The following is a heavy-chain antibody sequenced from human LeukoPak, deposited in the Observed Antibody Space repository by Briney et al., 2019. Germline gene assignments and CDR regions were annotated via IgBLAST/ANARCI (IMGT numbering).Heavy chain of an antibody. D-gene: IGHD1-14*01. Sequence: SETLSLTCTVYGGSFSGYYWSWIRQPPGKGLEWIGEINHSGSTNYNPSLKSRVTISVDTSKNQFSLKLSSVTAADTAVYYCARGRITTRYFDLWGRGTLVTVSS. CDR1: GGSFSGYY. V-gene: IGHV4-34*01. CDR3: ARGRITTRYFDL. CDR2: INHSGST. J-gene: IGHJ2*01.